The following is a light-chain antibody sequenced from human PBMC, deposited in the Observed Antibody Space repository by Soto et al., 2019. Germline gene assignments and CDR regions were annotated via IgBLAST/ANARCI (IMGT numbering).Light chain of an antibody. CDR2: EHS. CDR3: CSYAGSSTYV. V-gene: IGLV2-23*01. CDR1: SSDFGSYNL. J-gene: IGLJ1*01. Sequence: QSVLTQPASVSGSPGQSITISCTGTSSDFGSYNLVSWYQQHPGKAPKLMIYEHSKRPSGVSNRFSGSKSGNTASLTISGLQAEDDADYYCCSYAGSSTYVFGTGTKVTVL.